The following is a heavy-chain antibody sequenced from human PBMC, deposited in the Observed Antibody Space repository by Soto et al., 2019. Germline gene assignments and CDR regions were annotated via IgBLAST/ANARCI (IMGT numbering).Heavy chain of an antibody. D-gene: IGHD2-15*01. CDR1: GFALTSYT. V-gene: IGHV3-23*01. CDR2: ISGAYGTA. J-gene: IGHJ6*02. Sequence: HPGGSLRLSCPASGFALTSYTVTWVRQAPGKGLECVSAISGAYGTAYYSDSVKGRFTISRDNSKNTLYLQMNSLRAEDTAVYYCAKVYCSGGSCYSAPLPYYYYGMDVWGQGTTVTVSS. CDR3: AKVYCSGGSCYSAPLPYYYYGMDV.